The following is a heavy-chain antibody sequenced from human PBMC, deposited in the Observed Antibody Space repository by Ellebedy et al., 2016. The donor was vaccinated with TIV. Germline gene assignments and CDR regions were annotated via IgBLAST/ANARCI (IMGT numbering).Heavy chain of an antibody. CDR2: IIPTLGIA. D-gene: IGHD3-3*01. CDR1: GGTFSSYA. CDR3: ARQSITIFGVVETATTPTDY. V-gene: IGHV1-69*04. J-gene: IGHJ4*02. Sequence: AASVKVSCKASGGTFSSYAISWVRQAPGQGLEWMGRIIPTLGIANYAQKFQGRVTITADKSTSTAYMELSSLRSEDTAVYYCARQSITIFGVVETATTPTDYWGQGTLVTVSS.